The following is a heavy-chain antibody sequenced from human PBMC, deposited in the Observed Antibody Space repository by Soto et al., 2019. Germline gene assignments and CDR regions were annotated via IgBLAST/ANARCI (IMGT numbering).Heavy chain of an antibody. D-gene: IGHD6-6*01. V-gene: IGHV1-69*13. CDR1: GGTFSSYA. J-gene: IGHJ4*02. CDR3: ARGGSPYSSSSSDY. CDR2: IIPIFGTA. Sequence: RASVKVSCKASGGTFSSYAISWVRQAPGQGLEWMGGIIPIFGTANYAQKFQGRVTITADESTSTAYMELSSLRSEDTAVYYCARGGSPYSSSSSDYWGQGTLVTVSS.